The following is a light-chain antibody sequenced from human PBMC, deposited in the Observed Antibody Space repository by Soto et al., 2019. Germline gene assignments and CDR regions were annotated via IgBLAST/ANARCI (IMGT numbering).Light chain of an antibody. CDR2: DAS. Sequence: DIVLTQSPATMSLSPGERATLSCRASQSIGSVLAWYQQKPCQAPRLLIYDASNRATGIPARFSGSGSGTDFTLTISSLEPEDFAFYYCQHRYNWPVTFGGGYKVEIK. CDR3: QHRYNWPVT. CDR1: QSIGSV. V-gene: IGKV3-11*01. J-gene: IGKJ4*01.